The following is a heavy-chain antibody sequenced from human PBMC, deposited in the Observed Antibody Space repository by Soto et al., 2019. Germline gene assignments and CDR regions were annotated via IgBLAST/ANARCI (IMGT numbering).Heavy chain of an antibody. J-gene: IGHJ4*02. Sequence: QVQLQESGPGLVKPSGTLSLTCAVSGGSISSSYWWNWVRQTPRGGLEWIGKIYHGGTTNYNPSLTNRVTISVDKSKNQFSLKFTSVTAADTAVYYCVSSLNYDFWRDGGRHFYFDYWGRGILATVSS. CDR1: GGSISSSYW. CDR2: IYHGGTT. CDR3: VSSLNYDFWRDGGRHFYFDY. V-gene: IGHV4-4*02. D-gene: IGHD3-3*01.